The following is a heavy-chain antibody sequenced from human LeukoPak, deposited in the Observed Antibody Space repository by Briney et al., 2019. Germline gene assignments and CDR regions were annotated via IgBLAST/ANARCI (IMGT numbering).Heavy chain of an antibody. D-gene: IGHD1-26*01. V-gene: IGHV4-59*08. CDR1: GVSISSYY. J-gene: IGHJ6*03. CDR3: AGTIMGVTAGYYYYYMDV. Sequence: TSETLSLTCTVSGVSISSYYWSWLPQPPGKALEWIGYIYYSGSANYTPSLNSRVTISVDTSKNQFSLMLSSVAAADTAVYYCAGTIMGVTAGYYYYYMDVWGKGTTVTVSS. CDR2: IYYSGSA.